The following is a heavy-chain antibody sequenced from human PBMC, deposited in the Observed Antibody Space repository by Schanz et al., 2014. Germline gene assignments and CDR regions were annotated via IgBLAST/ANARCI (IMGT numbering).Heavy chain of an antibody. CDR2: TRYDGNNK. V-gene: IGHV3-33*01. CDR3: VRDIGGDQTDY. D-gene: IGHD4-17*01. Sequence: QVQLVESGGGVVQPGRSLRLSCAASGFTFSRYGMHWVRQAPGKGLEWVAATRYDGNNKYYVDSVKGRFTISRDNSKNTLYLQVNSLRAEDTAVYYCVRDIGGDQTDYWGQGTLVTVSS. J-gene: IGHJ4*02. CDR1: GFTFSRYG.